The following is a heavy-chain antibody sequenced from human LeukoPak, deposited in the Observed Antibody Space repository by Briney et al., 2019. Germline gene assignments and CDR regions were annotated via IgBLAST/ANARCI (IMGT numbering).Heavy chain of an antibody. V-gene: IGHV3-11*01. CDR2: ISSSGSTI. CDR1: GFTFSDYY. Sequence: PGGSLRLSCAASGFTFSDYYMSWIRQAPGKGLEWVSYISSSGSTIYYADSVKGRFTISRDNAKNSLYLQMNSLRAEDTAVYYCARDGAAGLHIYDYVWGSPIGNWGQGTLVTVSS. D-gene: IGHD3-16*01. CDR3: ARDGAAGLHIYDYVWGSPIGN. J-gene: IGHJ4*02.